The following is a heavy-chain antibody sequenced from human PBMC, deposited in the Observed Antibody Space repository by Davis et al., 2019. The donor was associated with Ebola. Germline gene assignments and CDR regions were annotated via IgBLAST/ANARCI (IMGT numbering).Heavy chain of an antibody. V-gene: IGHV3-21*01. Sequence: PAGSLRLSCAASGFTFTSYIMHWVRQAPAKGLEWLSSISSSSSYIYYADSLKGRFTISRDNAKNSLYLQMNSLRAEDTAVYYCAKTIPYYYGSANEHFDYWGQGTLVTVSS. CDR2: ISSSSSYI. CDR3: AKTIPYYYGSANEHFDY. CDR1: GFTFTSYI. D-gene: IGHD3-10*01. J-gene: IGHJ4*02.